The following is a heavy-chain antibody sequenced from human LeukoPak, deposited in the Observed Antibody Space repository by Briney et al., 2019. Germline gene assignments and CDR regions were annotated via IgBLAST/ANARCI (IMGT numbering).Heavy chain of an antibody. CDR3: ASSNYGDYIFDY. V-gene: IGHV4-30-4*01. D-gene: IGHD4-17*01. CDR2: IYYSGST. Sequence: SQTLSLTCTVSGGSISSGGYYWSWIRQPPGKGLEWIGYIYYSGSTYYNPSLKSRVTISVDTSKNQFSLKLSSVTAADTAVYYCASSNYGDYIFDYWGQGTLVTVSS. J-gene: IGHJ4*02. CDR1: GGSISSGGYY.